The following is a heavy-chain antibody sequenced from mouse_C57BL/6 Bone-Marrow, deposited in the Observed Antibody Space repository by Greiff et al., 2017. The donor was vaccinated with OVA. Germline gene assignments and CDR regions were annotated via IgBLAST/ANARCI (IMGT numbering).Heavy chain of an antibody. CDR3: ARGYSNPYYAMDY. J-gene: IGHJ4*01. Sequence: VKLMESGAELAKPGASVKLSCKASGYTFTSYWMHWVKQRPGQGLEWIGYINPSSGYTKYNQKFKDKATLTADKSSSTAYMQLSSLTYEDSAVYYCARGYSNPYYAMDYWGQGTSVTVSS. CDR1: GYTFTSYW. CDR2: INPSSGYT. V-gene: IGHV1-7*01. D-gene: IGHD2-5*01.